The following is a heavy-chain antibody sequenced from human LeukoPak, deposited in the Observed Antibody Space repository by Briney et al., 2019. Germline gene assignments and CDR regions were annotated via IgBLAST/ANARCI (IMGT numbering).Heavy chain of an antibody. V-gene: IGHV3-15*01. CDR2: VKSKTDGGTT. CDR3: YASGRGP. CDR1: GFTFSNAW. D-gene: IGHD3-10*01. Sequence: GGSLRLSCAASGFTFSNAWMTWVRQAPGKGLEWVGRVKSKTDGGTTNYAAPVKGRFTISKDDSKNTVFLQMDSLKSEDTAVYFCYASGRGPWGQGTLVTVSS. J-gene: IGHJ5*02.